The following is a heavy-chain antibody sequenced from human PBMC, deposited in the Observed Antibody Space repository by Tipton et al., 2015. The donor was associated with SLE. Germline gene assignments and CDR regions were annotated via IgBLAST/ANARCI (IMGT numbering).Heavy chain of an antibody. CDR1: GFSFSNFA. CDR2: ISYDGSSK. J-gene: IGHJ6*02. Sequence: SLRLSCAASGFSFSNFAMYWVRQAPGAGLERVALISYDGSSKYYADSVKGRFTISRDTSNNTLYLQMNGLRPEDTAVFYCASYGGYDTGPPVPAFFYGRQVGVQ. D-gene: IGHD5-12*01. CDR3: ASYGGYDTGPPVPAFFYGRQV. V-gene: IGHV3-30*04.